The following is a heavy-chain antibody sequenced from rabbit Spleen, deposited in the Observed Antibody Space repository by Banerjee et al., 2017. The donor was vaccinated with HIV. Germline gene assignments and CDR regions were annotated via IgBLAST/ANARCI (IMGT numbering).Heavy chain of an antibody. CDR1: GFSFSSGG. D-gene: IGHD1-1*01. J-gene: IGHJ4*01. Sequence: QEQLVESGGGLVRPGASLTLTCKASGFSFSSGGVSWVRQAPGKGLEWIAYIYAGSSGTTYYASWAKGRFTISKTSSTTVTLRMTSLTVADTATYFCTRDSGSGHYIDGYFNLWGPGTLVTVS. V-gene: IGHV1S45*01. CDR3: TRDSGSGHYIDGYFNL. CDR2: IYAGSSGTT.